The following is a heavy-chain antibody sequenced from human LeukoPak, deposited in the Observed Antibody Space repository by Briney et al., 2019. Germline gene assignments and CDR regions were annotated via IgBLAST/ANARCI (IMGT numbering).Heavy chain of an antibody. CDR3: ARRGLDDSSGYYYLFYYYYYGMDV. Sequence: ASVTVSCKASGYTFTSYDINWVRQATGQGLEWMGWMNPNSGNTGYAQKLQGRVTMTRNTSISTAYMELSSLRSEDTAVYYCARRGLDDSSGYYYLFYYYYYGMDVWGQGTTVTVSS. V-gene: IGHV1-8*01. CDR1: GYTFTSYD. CDR2: MNPNSGNT. D-gene: IGHD3-22*01. J-gene: IGHJ6*02.